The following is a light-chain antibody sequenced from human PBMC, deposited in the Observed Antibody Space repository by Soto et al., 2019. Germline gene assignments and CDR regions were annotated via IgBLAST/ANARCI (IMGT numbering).Light chain of an antibody. CDR2: GAS. Sequence: EIVLAQSPGTLSLSPGERATLSCRASQSISRNYLGWYQQNVGQAPRLLIYGASSRATGIPDRFSGSGSGTDFTLTISRLEPEDFAVYYCQQYNTSPRTFGQGTKVDIK. V-gene: IGKV3-20*01. CDR3: QQYNTSPRT. CDR1: QSISRNY. J-gene: IGKJ1*01.